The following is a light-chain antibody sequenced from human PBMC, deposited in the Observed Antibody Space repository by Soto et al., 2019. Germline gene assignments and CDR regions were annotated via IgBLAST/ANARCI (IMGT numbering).Light chain of an antibody. CDR1: SSNIGGNT. Sequence: QLVLTQPPSASGTPGQRVTISCSGSSSNIGGNTVSWFHHLPGTAPKVLIYADDQRPSGVPDRFSGSKSGTSASLAISRLQSEDEGAYYCAAWDDSLSGHVVFGGGTKLTVL. CDR3: AAWDDSLSGHVV. V-gene: IGLV1-44*01. J-gene: IGLJ2*01. CDR2: ADD.